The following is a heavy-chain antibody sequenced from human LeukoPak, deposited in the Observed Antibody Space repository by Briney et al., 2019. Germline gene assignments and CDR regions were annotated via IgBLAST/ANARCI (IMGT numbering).Heavy chain of an antibody. V-gene: IGHV4-34*01. CDR2: INHTGGA. J-gene: IGHJ4*02. Sequence: PSETLSLTCGVSGGGLSGYYWTWIRQPPGKGLEWIGEINHTGGAKYSRSLKGRVTISVDSSKTQFSLKLTSLTAADTAFYYCARGVARGKGFYSSPSRGFDFWGQGALVTVSS. CDR3: ARGVARGKGFYSSPSRGFDF. D-gene: IGHD6-19*01. CDR1: GGGLSGYY.